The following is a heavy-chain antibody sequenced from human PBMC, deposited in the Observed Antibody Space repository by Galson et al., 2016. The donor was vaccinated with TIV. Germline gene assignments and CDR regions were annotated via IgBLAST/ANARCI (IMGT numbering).Heavy chain of an antibody. CDR3: AQWLGTSNS. D-gene: IGHD6-19*01. V-gene: IGHV3-7*01. J-gene: IGHJ4*02. CDR2: INGDGTEI. CDR1: RSTFSSSW. Sequence: SCADSRSTFSSSWMNWVRQAPGKGLEWVANINGDGTEIKYVDSVKGRFTISRDNAENSLYLQMSNLRVEDTAIYYCAQWLGTSNSWGQGTLVTVSS.